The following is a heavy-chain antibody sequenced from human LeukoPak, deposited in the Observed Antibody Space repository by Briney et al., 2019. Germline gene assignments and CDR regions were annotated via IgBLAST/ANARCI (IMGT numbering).Heavy chain of an antibody. J-gene: IGHJ6*02. CDR3: ASPPGWSGYSPYGMDV. Sequence: GESLKISCKGSGYSFTSYWISWVRQMPGKGLEWMGRIDPSDSYTNYSPSFQGHVTISADKSISTAYLQWSSLKASDTAMYYCASPPGWSGYSPYGMDVWGQGTTATVSS. CDR2: IDPSDSYT. V-gene: IGHV5-10-1*01. D-gene: IGHD3-3*01. CDR1: GYSFTSYW.